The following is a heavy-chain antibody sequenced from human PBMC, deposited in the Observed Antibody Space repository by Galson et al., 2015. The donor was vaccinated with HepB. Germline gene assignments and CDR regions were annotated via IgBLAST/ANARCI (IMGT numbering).Heavy chain of an antibody. CDR3: ARDRAGGVVRLLYYMDV. Sequence: SVKVSCKASGYTFTSYAMNWVRQAPGQGLEWMGWINTNTGNPTYAQGFTGRFVFSLDTSVSTAYLQISSLKAEDTAVYYCARDRAGGVVRLLYYMDVWGKGTTVTVSS. CDR1: GYTFTSYA. J-gene: IGHJ6*03. V-gene: IGHV7-4-1*02. CDR2: INTNTGNP. D-gene: IGHD3-3*01.